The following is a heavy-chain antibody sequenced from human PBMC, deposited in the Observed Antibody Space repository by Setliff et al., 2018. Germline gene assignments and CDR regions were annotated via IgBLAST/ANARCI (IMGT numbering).Heavy chain of an antibody. CDR3: GRHNYDILTGSNFDY. D-gene: IGHD3-9*01. CDR1: GFTFSGYY. CDR2: INWNGGST. Sequence: GGSLRLSCAASGFTFSGYYMQWGRQAPGKGLEWVSGINWNGGSTGYADSVKGRFTISRDNAKNSLYLQMNSLRAEDTALYYCGRHNYDILTGSNFDYWGQGTLVTVSS. V-gene: IGHV3-20*04. J-gene: IGHJ4*02.